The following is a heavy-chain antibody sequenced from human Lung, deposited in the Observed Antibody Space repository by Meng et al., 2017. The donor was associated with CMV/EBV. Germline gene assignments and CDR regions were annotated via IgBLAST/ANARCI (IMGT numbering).Heavy chain of an antibody. Sequence: SETLSLTCTVSGGSISSYYWSWIRQPPGKGLEWIGYIYYSGSTNYNPSLKSRVTISVDTSKNQFSLKLSSVTAADTAVYYCARGGYYDFWSGYSYYYYYGMDVWGRGXTVTVSS. CDR3: ARGGYYDFWSGYSYYYYYGMDV. CDR2: IYYSGST. V-gene: IGHV4-59*01. J-gene: IGHJ6*01. D-gene: IGHD3-3*01. CDR1: GGSISSYY.